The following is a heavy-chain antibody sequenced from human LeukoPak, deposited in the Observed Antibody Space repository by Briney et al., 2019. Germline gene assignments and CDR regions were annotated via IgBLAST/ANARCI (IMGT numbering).Heavy chain of an antibody. J-gene: IGHJ6*02. CDR1: GGTFISYA. CDR3: ASLRSAAAGTHYYYGMDV. Sequence: SVKVSCKASGGTFISYAISWVRQAPGQGLEWMGRIIPILGIANYAQKFQGRVTITADKSTSTAYMELSSLRSEDTAVYYCASLRSAAAGTHYYYGMDVWGQGTTVTVSS. V-gene: IGHV1-69*04. CDR2: IIPILGIA. D-gene: IGHD6-13*01.